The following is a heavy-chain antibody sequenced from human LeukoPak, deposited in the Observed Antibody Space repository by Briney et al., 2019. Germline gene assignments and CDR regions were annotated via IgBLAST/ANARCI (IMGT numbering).Heavy chain of an antibody. D-gene: IGHD6-6*01. J-gene: IGHJ4*02. CDR2: IKQDGSEK. Sequence: PGGSLRLSCAASGFTFSSYRMSWVRQAPGKGLEWVANIKQDGSEKYYVDSVKGRFTISRDNAKNSLYLQMNSLRAEDTAVYYCARGAARPDYWGQGTLVIVSS. CDR3: ARGAARPDY. CDR1: GFTFSSYR. V-gene: IGHV3-7*03.